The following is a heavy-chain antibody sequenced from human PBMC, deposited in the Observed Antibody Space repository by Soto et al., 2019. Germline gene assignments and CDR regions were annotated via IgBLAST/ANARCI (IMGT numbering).Heavy chain of an antibody. V-gene: IGHV2-5*01. Sequence: QITLKESGPTLVKPTQTLTLTCTFSGFSLSTSGVGVGWIRQPPGKALEWLALIYWNDDKRYSPPLKSRLTITRDTSKNQVVLTMTDRDIVDTAAYYCAIYMSDSSGWYRDDAFDIGGQGTMVTVSS. D-gene: IGHD6-19*01. J-gene: IGHJ3*02. CDR3: AIYMSDSSGWYRDDAFDI. CDR1: GFSLSTSGVG. CDR2: IYWNDDK.